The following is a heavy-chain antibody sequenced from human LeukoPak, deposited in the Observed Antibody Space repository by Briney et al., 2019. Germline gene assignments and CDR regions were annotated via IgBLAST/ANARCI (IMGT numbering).Heavy chain of an antibody. D-gene: IGHD3-3*01. CDR2: ISYDGGNK. Sequence: GGSLRLSCAASGFTFSSYEIHWVRQAPGKRLEWVAVISYDGGNKYYADSVRGRFTISRDNSKNTLYLQMNSLRAEDTAVYYCASTGDFWSGYSAPLDYWGQGTLVTVSS. CDR1: GFTFSSYE. V-gene: IGHV3-30*04. J-gene: IGHJ4*02. CDR3: ASTGDFWSGYSAPLDY.